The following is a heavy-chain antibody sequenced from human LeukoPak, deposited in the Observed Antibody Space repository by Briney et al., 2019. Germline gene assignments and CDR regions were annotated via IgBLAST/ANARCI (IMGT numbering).Heavy chain of an antibody. Sequence: LGGSLRLSCAASGFTFSSYGMHWVRQAPGKGLEWVAVISYDGSNKYYADSVKGRFTISRDNSKNTLYLQMNSLRAEDTAVYYCAKELYPTYYYDSSGFFGAFDIWGQGTMVTVSS. CDR3: AKELYPTYYYDSSGFFGAFDI. J-gene: IGHJ3*02. V-gene: IGHV3-30*18. CDR2: ISYDGSNK. CDR1: GFTFSSYG. D-gene: IGHD3-22*01.